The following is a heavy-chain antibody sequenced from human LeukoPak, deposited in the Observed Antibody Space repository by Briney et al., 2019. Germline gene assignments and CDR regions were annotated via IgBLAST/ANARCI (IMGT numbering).Heavy chain of an antibody. CDR1: GFTFSDYA. CDR3: SRAYSTGWLGINDY. V-gene: IGHV3-49*04. CDR2: IRNKANGGTA. D-gene: IGHD6-19*01. Sequence: PGGSLRLSCTASGFTFSDYAVTWVRQAPGKGLEWVGLIRNKANGGTADYAASVKGRFTISRDDSKTIAYLQMDSLKTEDTAVYYCSRAYSTGWLGINDYWGQGALVTVSS. J-gene: IGHJ4*02.